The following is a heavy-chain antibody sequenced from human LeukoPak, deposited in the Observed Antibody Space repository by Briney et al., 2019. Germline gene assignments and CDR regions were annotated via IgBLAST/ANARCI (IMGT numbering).Heavy chain of an antibody. Sequence: PSETLSLTCTVSGGALRSHYWNWIRQPAGKGLEWIGRIYSSGYTNDNPFLQSRITISVDMSKNQFSLRLNSVTAADTAVYYCARGEHSVDSWGQGMLVTVSS. CDR3: ARGEHSVDS. D-gene: IGHD1/OR15-1a*01. V-gene: IGHV4-4*07. CDR2: IYSSGYT. CDR1: GGALRSHY. J-gene: IGHJ4*02.